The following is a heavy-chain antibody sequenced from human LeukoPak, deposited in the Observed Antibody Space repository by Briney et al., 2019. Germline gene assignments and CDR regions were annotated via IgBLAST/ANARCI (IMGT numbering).Heavy chain of an antibody. CDR3: ARLIAARPDVYAFDI. J-gene: IGHJ3*02. V-gene: IGHV4-39*01. Sequence: PSETLSLTCTVSGGSISSSSYYWGWIRQPPGKGLEWIGSIYYSGSTYYNPSLKSRVTISVDTSKNQFSLKLSSVTAADTAVYYCARLIAARPDVYAFDIWGQGTMVTVSS. CDR1: GGSISSSSYY. CDR2: IYYSGST. D-gene: IGHD6-6*01.